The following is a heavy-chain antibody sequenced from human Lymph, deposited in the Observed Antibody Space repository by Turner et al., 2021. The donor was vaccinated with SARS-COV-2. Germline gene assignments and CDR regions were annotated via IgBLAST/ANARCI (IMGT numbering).Heavy chain of an antibody. CDR3: AGGGYSSFDY. CDR1: GFTFSSYA. V-gene: IGHV3-30-3*01. Sequence: QVQLVESGGGVVKPGRSLIPSCAASGFTFSSYAMPWVRQAPGKGLEWVAIISYDGSNKYYADSVKGRFTISRDNSKNTLYLQMNSLRAEDTAVYYCAGGGYSSFDYWGQGTLVTVSS. J-gene: IGHJ4*02. D-gene: IGHD6-13*01. CDR2: ISYDGSNK.